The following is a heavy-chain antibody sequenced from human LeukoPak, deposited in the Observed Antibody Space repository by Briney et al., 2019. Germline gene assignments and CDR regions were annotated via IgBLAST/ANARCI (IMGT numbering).Heavy chain of an antibody. V-gene: IGHV3-64*02. Sequence: GGSLRLSCAASGFTFSNYAMHWVRQAPGEGLEYVSAISSNGGSTYYADSVKGRFTISRDNGKNSLYLQMNSLRAEDTAVYYCARDSGWWRFDFWGQGTLVTVSS. D-gene: IGHD6-13*01. CDR1: GFTFSNYA. CDR3: ARDSGWWRFDF. CDR2: ISSNGGST. J-gene: IGHJ4*02.